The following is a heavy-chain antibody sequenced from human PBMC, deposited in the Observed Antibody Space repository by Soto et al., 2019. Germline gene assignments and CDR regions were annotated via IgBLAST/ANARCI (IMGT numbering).Heavy chain of an antibody. J-gene: IGHJ6*02. CDR3: ARGVFGVAATYYYYYGMDV. D-gene: IGHD3-3*01. CDR2: IYYSGST. Sequence: QVQLQESGPGPVKPSQTLSLTCTVSGGSISSGDYYWSWIRQPPGKGLEWIGYIYYSGSTYYNPSLKSRVTISVDTSKNQFSLKLSSVTAADTAVYYCARGVFGVAATYYYYYGMDVWGQGTTVTVSS. CDR1: GGSISSGDYY. V-gene: IGHV4-30-4*01.